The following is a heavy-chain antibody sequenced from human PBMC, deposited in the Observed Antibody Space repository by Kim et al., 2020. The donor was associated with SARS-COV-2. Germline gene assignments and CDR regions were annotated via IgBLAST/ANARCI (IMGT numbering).Heavy chain of an antibody. D-gene: IGHD2-15*01. CDR1: GFTLSSGW. Sequence: GGSLRLSCAASGFTLSSGWMYWVRQAPGKGLEWVSRINSDGIIGYADSVEGRFTSSSDNAKNTLYLVLKSVRVADTAVYYCARPSRGVAVAFDPWDQGTLVTVSS. CDR3: ARPSRGVAVAFDP. V-gene: IGHV3-74*01. J-gene: IGHJ5*02. CDR2: INSDGII.